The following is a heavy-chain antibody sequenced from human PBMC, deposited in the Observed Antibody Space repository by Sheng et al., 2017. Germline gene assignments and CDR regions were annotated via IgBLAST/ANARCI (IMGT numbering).Heavy chain of an antibody. Sequence: QVQLVQSGAEVKKPGSSVKVSCKASGGTFSSYAISWVRQAPGQGLEWMGGIIPIFGTANYAQKFQGRVTITTDESTSTAYMELSSLRSEDTAVYYCARAAVAVAGGWGPMMGAFVYLGPRDEWSPSLQ. CDR1: GGTFSSYA. CDR3: ARAAVAVAGGWGPMMGAFVY. J-gene: IGHJ3*02. D-gene: IGHD6-19*01. CDR2: IIPIFGTA. V-gene: IGHV1-69*05.